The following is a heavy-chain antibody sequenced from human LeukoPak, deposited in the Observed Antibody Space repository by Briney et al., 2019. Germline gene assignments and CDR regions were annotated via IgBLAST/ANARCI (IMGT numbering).Heavy chain of an antibody. CDR2: ISPNIGDT. CDR3: AALRPHYSLWYFDY. Sequence: GASVKVSCKASGYSFTGYYMHWVRQAPGQGLEWMGWISPNIGDTNYAQKFQGRVTMTRDTSISTAYMELTRLRSDDTAVYYCAALRPHYSLWYFDYWGQGTLVTVSS. J-gene: IGHJ4*02. CDR1: GYSFTGYY. D-gene: IGHD2-21*01. V-gene: IGHV1-2*02.